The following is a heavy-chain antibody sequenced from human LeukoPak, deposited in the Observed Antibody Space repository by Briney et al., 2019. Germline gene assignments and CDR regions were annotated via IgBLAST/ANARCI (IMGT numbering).Heavy chain of an antibody. D-gene: IGHD5-12*01. V-gene: IGHV3-33*08. CDR1: GFTFSNYG. Sequence: PGRSLRLSCAASGFTFSNYGMHWVRQAPGKGLEWVAVIWYDGSNKYYADSVKGRFTISRDNSKNTLYLQMNSLRAEDTAVYYCARAAGYSGYALFDYWGQGTLVTVSS. J-gene: IGHJ4*02. CDR3: ARAAGYSGYALFDY. CDR2: IWYDGSNK.